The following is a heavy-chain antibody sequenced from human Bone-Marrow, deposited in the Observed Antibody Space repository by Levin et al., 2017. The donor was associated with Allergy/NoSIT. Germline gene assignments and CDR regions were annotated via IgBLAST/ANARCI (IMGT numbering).Heavy chain of an antibody. CDR3: TKGQGFTT. D-gene: IGHD4-11*01. CDR1: GFTFNDYA. V-gene: IGHV3-9*01. Sequence: SLRLSCAASGFTFNDYAMHWVRQAPGKGLEWVSGISLNSDNTDYADSVRGRFTISRDNAKNSLYLQMNSLRAEDTALYYCTKGQGFTTWGQGTLVTVSS. J-gene: IGHJ4*02. CDR2: ISLNSDNT.